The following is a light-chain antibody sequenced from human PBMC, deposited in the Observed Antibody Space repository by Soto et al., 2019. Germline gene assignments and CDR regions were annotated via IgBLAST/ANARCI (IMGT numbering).Light chain of an antibody. CDR2: DAS. V-gene: IGKV1-5*01. Sequence: DIQMTQSPSTLSAAVGDRVTITCLANQSISDWLAWYQQKPGKAPKLLIYDASNLESGVPSRFSGSGSGTEFTLTISSLQPDDFATYYCQQYNSSPLTFGGGTKMEIK. J-gene: IGKJ4*01. CDR1: QSISDW. CDR3: QQYNSSPLT.